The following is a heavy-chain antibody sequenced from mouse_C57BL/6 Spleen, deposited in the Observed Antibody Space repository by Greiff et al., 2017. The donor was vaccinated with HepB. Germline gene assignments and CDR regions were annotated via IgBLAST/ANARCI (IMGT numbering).Heavy chain of an antibody. V-gene: IGHV1-64*01. CDR1: GYTFTSYW. D-gene: IGHD2-4*01. CDR2: IHPNSGST. Sequence: QVHVKQPGAELVKPGASVKLSCKASGYTFTSYWMHWVKQRPGQGLEWIGMIHPNSGSTNYNEKFKSKATLTVDKSSSTAYMQLSSLTSEDSAVYYCARPYDYDFPFDYWGQGTTLTVSS. J-gene: IGHJ2*01. CDR3: ARPYDYDFPFDY.